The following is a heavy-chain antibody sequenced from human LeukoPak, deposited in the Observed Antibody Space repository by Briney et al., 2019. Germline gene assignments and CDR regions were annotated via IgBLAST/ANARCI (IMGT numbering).Heavy chain of an antibody. J-gene: IGHJ4*02. CDR1: GFTFSSHL. Sequence: GALRLSCAASGFTFSSHLMHWVRQAQGTGLVWVSSVKSDGTATNYADSVKGRFTISRDNAKNTLYLQMNSLRVEDTAVYYCVRKFATGDWGQGTLVTVSS. CDR2: VKSDGTAT. D-gene: IGHD1-14*01. V-gene: IGHV3-74*01. CDR3: VRKFATGD.